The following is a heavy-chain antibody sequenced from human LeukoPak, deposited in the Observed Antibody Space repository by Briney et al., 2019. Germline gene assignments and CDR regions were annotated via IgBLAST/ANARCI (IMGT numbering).Heavy chain of an antibody. CDR1: GGSISSSSYY. CDR3: ARGVYYYDSSGPLNYFDY. D-gene: IGHD3-22*01. J-gene: IGHJ4*02. V-gene: IGHV4-39*01. Sequence: PSETLSLTCTVSGGSISSSSYYWGWIRQPPGTGLEWIGSIYYSGSTYYNPSLKSRVTISVDTSKNQFSLKLSSVTAADTAVYYCARGVYYYDSSGPLNYFDYWGQGTLVTVSS. CDR2: IYYSGST.